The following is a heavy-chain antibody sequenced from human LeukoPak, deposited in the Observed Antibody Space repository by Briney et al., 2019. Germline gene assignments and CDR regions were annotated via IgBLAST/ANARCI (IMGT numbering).Heavy chain of an antibody. CDR1: GFTFGDYA. J-gene: IGHJ4*02. Sequence: PGGSLRLSCTASGFTFGDYAMTWVRQAPGKGLEWVGFIRDKAFGGTTEYAASVKGRFTISRDDSKSIAYLQMNSLKTEDTAVYYCTRGGFSGDYWGQGTLVTVSS. CDR2: IRDKAFGGTT. D-gene: IGHD3-3*01. CDR3: TRGGFSGDY. V-gene: IGHV3-49*04.